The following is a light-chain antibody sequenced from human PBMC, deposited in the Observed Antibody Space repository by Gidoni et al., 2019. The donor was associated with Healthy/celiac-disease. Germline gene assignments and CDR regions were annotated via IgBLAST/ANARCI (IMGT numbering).Light chain of an antibody. V-gene: IGKV3-11*01. CDR2: DAS. CDR3: QQRSNWPPEGT. Sequence: EIVLTQSPATLSFSPGERATFSCRASQSVSSYLAWYQQKPGLAPRLLIYDASNRATGIPARFSGSGSGTDFTLTISSLEPEDFAVYYCQQRSNWPPEGTFGGGTKVEIK. J-gene: IGKJ4*01. CDR1: QSVSSY.